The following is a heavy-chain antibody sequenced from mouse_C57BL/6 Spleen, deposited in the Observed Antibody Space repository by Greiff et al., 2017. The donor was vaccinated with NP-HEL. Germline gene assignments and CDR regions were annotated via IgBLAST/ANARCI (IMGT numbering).Heavy chain of an antibody. Sequence: VQLQQSGPELVKPGASVKISCKASGYTFTDYYMNWVKQSHGKSLEWIGDINPNNGGTSYNQKFKGKATLTVDKSSSTAYMELRSLTSEDSAVYYCARGDSDSSGYWFAYWGQGTLVTVSA. CDR3: ARGDSDSSGYWFAY. J-gene: IGHJ3*01. CDR1: GYTFTDYY. CDR2: INPNNGGT. D-gene: IGHD3-2*02. V-gene: IGHV1-26*01.